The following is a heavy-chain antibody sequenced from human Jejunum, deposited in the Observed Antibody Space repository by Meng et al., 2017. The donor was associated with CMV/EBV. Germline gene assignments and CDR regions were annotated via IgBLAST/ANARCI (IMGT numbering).Heavy chain of an antibody. Sequence: ALTLSSYAMHWVRQAPGKGLEWVAVISYDGSNKYYADSVKGRFTISRDNSKNTLFLQMDSLRAEDTAVYYCAKDTLSGSSGWFDYWGQGTLVTVSS. CDR1: ALTLSSYA. CDR2: ISYDGSNK. V-gene: IGHV3-30*18. J-gene: IGHJ4*02. D-gene: IGHD6-19*01. CDR3: AKDTLSGSSGWFDY.